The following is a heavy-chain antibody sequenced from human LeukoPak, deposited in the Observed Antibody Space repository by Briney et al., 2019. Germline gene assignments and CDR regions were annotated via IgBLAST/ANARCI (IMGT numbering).Heavy chain of an antibody. J-gene: IGHJ4*02. Sequence: GGSPRLSCAASGFTFSSYAMSWVRQAPGKGLERVSAISGSGGSTYYADSVKGRFTISRDNSKNTLYLQMNSLRAEDTAVYYCAKDRLTYYYDSSGYYFFDYWGQGTLVTVSS. CDR2: ISGSGGST. V-gene: IGHV3-23*01. CDR3: AKDRLTYYYDSSGYYFFDY. CDR1: GFTFSSYA. D-gene: IGHD3-22*01.